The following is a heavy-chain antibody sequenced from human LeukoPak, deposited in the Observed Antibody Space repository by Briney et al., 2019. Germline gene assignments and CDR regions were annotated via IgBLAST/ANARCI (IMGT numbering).Heavy chain of an antibody. V-gene: IGHV1-2*02. CDR3: ARDPLGQWLLRPDY. CDR1: GYTFTGYY. Sequence: ASVKVSCKASGYTFTGYYMHWVRQAPGQGLEWMGWINPNSGGTNYAQKFQGRVTMTRDTSTSTAYMELRSLRSDDTAVYYCARDPLGQWLLRPDYWGQGTLVTVSS. CDR2: INPNSGGT. J-gene: IGHJ4*02. D-gene: IGHD6-19*01.